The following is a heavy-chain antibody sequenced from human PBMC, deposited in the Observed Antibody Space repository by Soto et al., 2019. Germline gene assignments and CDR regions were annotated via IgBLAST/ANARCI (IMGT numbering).Heavy chain of an antibody. Sequence: SETLSLTCTVSGGSLGSYYWSWIRQPPGKGLEWIGYVFYTGRANYNASLKSRVSISLDTSKNQFSLKLSSVTAADTAVYYCARASIAAPKRFYYYYYGMDVWGQGTTVTVSS. V-gene: IGHV4-59*08. D-gene: IGHD6-6*01. J-gene: IGHJ6*02. CDR1: GGSLGSYY. CDR2: VFYTGRA. CDR3: ARASIAAPKRFYYYYYGMDV.